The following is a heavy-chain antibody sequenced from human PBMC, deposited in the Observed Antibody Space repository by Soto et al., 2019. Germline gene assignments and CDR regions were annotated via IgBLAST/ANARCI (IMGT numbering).Heavy chain of an antibody. CDR3: ARVTYYYDSSGYYFDY. V-gene: IGHV3-30-3*01. Sequence: QVQLVESGGGVVQPGRSLRLSCAASGFTFSSYAMHWVRQAPGKGLEWVAVLSYDGSNKYYADSVKGRFTISRDNSKNTLYLQVNSLRAEDTAVYYCARVTYYYDSSGYYFDYWGQGTLVTVSS. J-gene: IGHJ4*02. CDR2: LSYDGSNK. D-gene: IGHD3-22*01. CDR1: GFTFSSYA.